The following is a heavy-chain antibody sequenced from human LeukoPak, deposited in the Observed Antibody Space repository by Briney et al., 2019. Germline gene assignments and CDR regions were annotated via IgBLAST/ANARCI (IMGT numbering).Heavy chain of an antibody. V-gene: IGHV3-7*03. Sequence: GGSLRLSCAASGFTFSSYWMSWVRQAPGKGLEWVANIKQDGSEKYYVDSVKGRFTISRDNAKNSLYLQMNSLRAEDTAVYYCAKVRVVPAIYFDYWGQGTLVTVSS. CDR2: IKQDGSEK. CDR3: AKVRVVPAIYFDY. J-gene: IGHJ4*02. CDR1: GFTFSSYW. D-gene: IGHD2-2*01.